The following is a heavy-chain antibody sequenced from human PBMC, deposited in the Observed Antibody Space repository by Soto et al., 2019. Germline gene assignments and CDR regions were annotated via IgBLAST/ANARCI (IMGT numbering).Heavy chain of an antibody. J-gene: IGHJ5*02. CDR1: GDSISGGASF. CDR3: AKLSCTSSTCYFPGWFDP. D-gene: IGHD2-2*01. V-gene: IGHV4-31*03. Sequence: SETLSLTCTVSGDSISGGASFWSWIRQPPGKGLEWIANVYYSGSSYYNPSLKSRLTISVDTTKNQFSLQLKSMTAADTAVYFCAKLSCTSSTCYFPGWFDPWGQGTLVTVSS. CDR2: VYYSGSS.